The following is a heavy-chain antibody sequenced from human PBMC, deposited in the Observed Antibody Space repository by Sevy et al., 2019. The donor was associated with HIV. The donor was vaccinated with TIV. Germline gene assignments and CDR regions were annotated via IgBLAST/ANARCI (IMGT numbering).Heavy chain of an antibody. Sequence: ASVKVSCKASGYTFTSYGISWVRQAPGQGLEWMGWISAYNGNTNYAQKLQGRVTMTTDTSTSTAYMELRSLRSDDTAVYYCVRDDEDGYNYRHYYYYMDVWGKGITVTVSS. D-gene: IGHD5-12*01. J-gene: IGHJ6*03. CDR3: VRDDEDGYNYRHYYYYMDV. V-gene: IGHV1-18*01. CDR1: GYTFTSYG. CDR2: ISAYNGNT.